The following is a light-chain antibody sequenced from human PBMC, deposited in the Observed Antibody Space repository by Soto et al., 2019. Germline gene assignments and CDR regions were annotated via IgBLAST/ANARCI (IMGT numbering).Light chain of an antibody. CDR2: DAS. V-gene: IGKV1-5*01. CDR3: HHRRT. J-gene: IGKJ2*01. Sequence: DIQMTQSPSTLSASVGDRVTITCRASQTISNWLAWYQQRPGKAPNLLIYDASSLASGVPSRFSGSGSGTEFTLTISSLQPDDVATYYCHHRRTFGQGTKLDI. CDR1: QTISNW.